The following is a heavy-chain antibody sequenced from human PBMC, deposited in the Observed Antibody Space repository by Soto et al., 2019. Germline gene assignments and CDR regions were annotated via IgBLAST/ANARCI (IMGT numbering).Heavy chain of an antibody. V-gene: IGHV3-23*01. CDR2: SRGSGGST. CDR3: AKDPGVLPFPFGYGMDV. CDR1: GFTFGSYS. J-gene: IGHJ6*02. Sequence: LRLSCGASGFTFGSYSMSSVRQAPGKGLEWGSASRGSGGSTYYADSVKGRFTIPRDNPRNTLSLKMNSLRVADTAVYYCAKDPGVLPFPFGYGMDVWGQGTTVTASS. D-gene: IGHD3-10*01.